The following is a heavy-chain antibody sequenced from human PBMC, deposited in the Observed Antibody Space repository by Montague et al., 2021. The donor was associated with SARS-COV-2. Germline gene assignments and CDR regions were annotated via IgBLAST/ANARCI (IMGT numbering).Heavy chain of an antibody. J-gene: IGHJ6*02. V-gene: IGHV2-70*11. Sequence: PALVKPTQTLTLTCTFSGFSPSTSGMCVSWIRQPPGKALEWLARIDWDDDKYYSTSLKTRLTISKDTSKNQVVLTMTNMDPVDTATYYCARETYYYDSSGYPLYYYYGMDVWGQGTTVTVSS. CDR2: IDWDDDK. CDR3: ARETYYYDSSGYPLYYYYGMDV. CDR1: GFSPSTSGMC. D-gene: IGHD3-22*01.